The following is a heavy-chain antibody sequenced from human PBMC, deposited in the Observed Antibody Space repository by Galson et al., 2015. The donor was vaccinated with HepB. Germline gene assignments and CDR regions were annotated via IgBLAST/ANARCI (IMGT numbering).Heavy chain of an antibody. CDR2: ISAHNGNA. CDR3: ARLGLWFGELGEDPLGV. Sequence: SVKVSCKGSGYTFNTYGISWVRQAPGQGLEWMGWISAHNGNANYSQKFQDRFTMTTDTSTSTAYMELGRLRSDDTAVYYCARLGLWFGELGEDPLGVWGQGTTVTVSS. V-gene: IGHV1-18*04. J-gene: IGHJ6*02. CDR1: GYTFNTYG. D-gene: IGHD3-10*01.